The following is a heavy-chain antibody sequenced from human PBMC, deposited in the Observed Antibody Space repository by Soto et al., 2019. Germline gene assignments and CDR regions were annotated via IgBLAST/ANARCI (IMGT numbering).Heavy chain of an antibody. J-gene: IGHJ4*01. CDR3: AHRREVTMVRAVITHYFDF. Sequence: QITLKESGPTLVKPTQTLTLTCTFSGFSLSTSGVGVGWIRQPPGKALEWLALIYWDDDKRYSPSLKSRLTITKDTSKNQVVLTMTNTDPVDTATYYCAHRREVTMVRAVITHYFDFWGHGTLVTVSS. V-gene: IGHV2-5*02. CDR1: GFSLSTSGVG. CDR2: IYWDDDK. D-gene: IGHD3-10*01.